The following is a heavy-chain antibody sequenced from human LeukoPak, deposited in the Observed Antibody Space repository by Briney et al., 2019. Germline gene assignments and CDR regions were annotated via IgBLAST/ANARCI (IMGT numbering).Heavy chain of an antibody. J-gene: IGHJ6*03. CDR2: ISGSGGST. Sequence: LPGGSLRLSCAASGFTFSSYGMSWVRQAPGKGLEWVSAISGSGGSTYYADSVKGRFTISRDNSKNTLYLQMNSLRAEDTAVYYCAKGGKLGYCSGGSCYSGGIRYYYYYMDVWGKGTTVTISS. V-gene: IGHV3-23*01. CDR3: AKGGKLGYCSGGSCYSGGIRYYYYYMDV. D-gene: IGHD2-15*01. CDR1: GFTFSSYG.